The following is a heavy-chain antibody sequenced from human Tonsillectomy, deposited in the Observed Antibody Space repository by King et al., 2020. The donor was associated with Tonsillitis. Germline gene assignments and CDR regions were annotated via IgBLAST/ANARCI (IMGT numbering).Heavy chain of an antibody. V-gene: IGHV3-74*01. J-gene: IGHJ6*02. Sequence: VQLVESGGALFQPGGSLRLSCAASGFTFSSYWMHWVRQAPGKGLLWFSRINSDGTSISYADSVKGRFTISRDNAKNTLYLQMNSLRAEDTAVYYCASARDYYYGMDVWGQGTTVTVSS. CDR3: ASARDYYYGMDV. CDR2: INSDGTSI. CDR1: GFTFSSYW.